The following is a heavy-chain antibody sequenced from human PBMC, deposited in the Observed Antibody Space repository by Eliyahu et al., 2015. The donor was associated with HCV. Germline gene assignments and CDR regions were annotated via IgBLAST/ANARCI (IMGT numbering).Heavy chain of an antibody. CDR1: GYTFTXYY. V-gene: IGHV1-2*02. CDR2: INPNSGGT. CDR3: ARVREAYSSRGNFVG. D-gene: IGHD6-13*01. J-gene: IGHJ4*02. Sequence: QXQLVQSGAXVKKPGASVKXSXKASGYTFTXYYMHWVRQAPGQGLEWMGWINPNSGGTNYAQKFQGRVTMTRDTSISTAYMELSRLRSDDTAVYYCARVREAYSSRGNFVGWGQGTLVTVSS.